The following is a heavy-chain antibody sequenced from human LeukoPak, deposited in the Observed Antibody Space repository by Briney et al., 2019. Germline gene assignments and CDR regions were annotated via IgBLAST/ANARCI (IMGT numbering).Heavy chain of an antibody. CDR2: ISSSGSTI. J-gene: IGHJ3*02. V-gene: IGHV3-11*04. CDR1: GFTFSDYY. CDR3: ARSDYVWGSYRDAFDI. D-gene: IGHD3-16*02. Sequence: GGSLRLSCAASGFTFSDYYMSWIRQAPGKGLEWVSYISSSGSTIYYADSVKGRSTISRDNAKNSLYLQMNSLRAEDTAVYYCARSDYVWGSYRDAFDIWGQGTMVSVSS.